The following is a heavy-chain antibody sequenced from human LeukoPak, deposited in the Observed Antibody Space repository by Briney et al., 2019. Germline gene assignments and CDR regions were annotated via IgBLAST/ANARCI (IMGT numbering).Heavy chain of an antibody. D-gene: IGHD1-26*01. J-gene: IGHJ4*02. V-gene: IGHV3-7*01. Sequence: GGSLRLSCAASGSTFAGYWISWVRQAPGKGLEWVANIKQDAGEEYYVDSVKGRFTISRDNAKNSLYLQMNSLRAEDTAVYYCVRDRGRASVDYWGQGTLVTVSS. CDR1: GSTFAGYW. CDR3: VRDRGRASVDY. CDR2: IKQDAGEE.